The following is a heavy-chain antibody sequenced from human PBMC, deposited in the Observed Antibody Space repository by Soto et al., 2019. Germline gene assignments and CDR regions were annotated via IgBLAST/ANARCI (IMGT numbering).Heavy chain of an antibody. V-gene: IGHV3-23*01. CDR3: ADGGEWSFNFVY. Sequence: PGGSLRLFCAASGFTFSSYAMSWVRQAPGKGLEWVSGISVSGANKYYADAVKGRFTISRDNSKNTLYLQMNNLRAEDTAVYYCADGGEWSFNFVYWGQGTQVTVSS. CDR1: GFTFSSYA. D-gene: IGHD3-3*01. J-gene: IGHJ4*02. CDR2: ISVSGANK.